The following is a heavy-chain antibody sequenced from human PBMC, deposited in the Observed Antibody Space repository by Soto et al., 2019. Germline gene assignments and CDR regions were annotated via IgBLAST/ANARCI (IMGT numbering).Heavy chain of an antibody. CDR3: ARVVVPAAISWFDP. V-gene: IGHV4-4*07. Sequence: TLSLTCTVSGGSISSYYWSWIRQPAGKGLEWIGRIYTGGSTNYNPSLKSRVTMSVDTSKNQFSLKLSSVTAADTDVYDCARVVVPAAISWFDPWGQGTLVTVSS. CDR2: IYTGGST. CDR1: GGSISSYY. D-gene: IGHD2-2*01. J-gene: IGHJ5*02.